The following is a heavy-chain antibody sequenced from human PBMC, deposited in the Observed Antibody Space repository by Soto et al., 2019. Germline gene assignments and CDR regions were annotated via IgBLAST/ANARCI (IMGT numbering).Heavy chain of an antibody. D-gene: IGHD3-16*01. CDR3: ARFAVLQLVPPATKEGLNYYYYARDV. CDR1: GGTFGPHS. CDR2: VLPMFGKE. Sequence: QVQLVQSGAEVKKPGSSVKVSCKASGGTFGPHSITWVRRAPGQGLEWMGGVLPMFGKENYAQKFQGRVAITAAKSTNTGHMEMNSLTSEDTAVYYCARFAVLQLVPPATKEGLNYYYYARDVWGQGTTVTVSS. J-gene: IGHJ6*02. V-gene: IGHV1-69*06.